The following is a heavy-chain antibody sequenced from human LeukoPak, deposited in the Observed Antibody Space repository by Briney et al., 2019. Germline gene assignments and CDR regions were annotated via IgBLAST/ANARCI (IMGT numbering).Heavy chain of an antibody. CDR1: GGSITSTNW. J-gene: IGHJ4*02. Sequence: PSETLSLTCGVSGGSITSTNWWSWVRPPPGQGLEWIGEISLTGRTNYNPPLIGRVIMSLDESRNQLSLTLTSVTAADTAMYYCTRESGPYCPFGYWGQGTLVVVPS. V-gene: IGHV4-4*02. CDR3: TRESGPYCPFGY. D-gene: IGHD1-26*01. CDR2: ISLTGRT.